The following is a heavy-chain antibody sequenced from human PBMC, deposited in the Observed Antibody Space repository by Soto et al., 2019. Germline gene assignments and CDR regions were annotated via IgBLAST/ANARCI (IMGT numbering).Heavy chain of an antibody. CDR2: IYWNDDK. Sequence: SGPTLVNPTQTLTLTCTFSGFSLSTSGVGVGWIRQPPGKALERLALIYWNDDKRYSPSLKSRLTITKDTSKNQVVLTMTNMDPVDTATYYCAHSLYSNYVDWFDPWGQGTLVTVSS. D-gene: IGHD4-4*01. V-gene: IGHV2-5*01. CDR1: GFSLSTSGVG. CDR3: AHSLYSNYVDWFDP. J-gene: IGHJ5*02.